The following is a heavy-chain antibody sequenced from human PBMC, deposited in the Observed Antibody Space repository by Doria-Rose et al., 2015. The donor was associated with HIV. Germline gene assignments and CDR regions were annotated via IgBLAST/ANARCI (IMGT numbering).Heavy chain of an antibody. Sequence: ESGPVLVKPTETLTLTCTVSGVSLSSPGMGVSWIRQPPGKALEWPANIFSDDEGSYKTSPKSRLTISRSTSKSQVVLTMTDMDPVDTATYYCARIKSSRWYHKYYFDFWGQGTLVIVSA. CDR2: IFSDDEG. D-gene: IGHD6-13*01. CDR3: ARIKSSRWYHKYYFDF. CDR1: GVSLSSPGMG. V-gene: IGHV2-26*01. J-gene: IGHJ4*02.